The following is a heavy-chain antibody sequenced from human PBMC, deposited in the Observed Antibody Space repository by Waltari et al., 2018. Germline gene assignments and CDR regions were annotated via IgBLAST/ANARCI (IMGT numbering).Heavy chain of an antibody. CDR2: INPSGGST. CDR3: AREKKVDTAMVREWYFDL. J-gene: IGHJ2*01. D-gene: IGHD5-18*01. CDR1: GYTFTSYY. V-gene: IGHV1-46*01. Sequence: QVQLVQSGAEVKKPGASVKVSCKASGYTFTSYYMHWFRQATGQGLEWMGIINPSGGSTSYAQKFQGRVTMTRDTSTSTVYMELSSLRSEDTAVYYCAREKKVDTAMVREWYFDLWGRGTLVTVSS.